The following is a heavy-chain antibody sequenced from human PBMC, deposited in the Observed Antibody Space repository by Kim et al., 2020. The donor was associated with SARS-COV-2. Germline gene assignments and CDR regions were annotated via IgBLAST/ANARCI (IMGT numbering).Heavy chain of an antibody. CDR1: GFTFSRYG. J-gene: IGHJ4*02. V-gene: IGHV3-30*18. CDR2: ISYDGSNK. Sequence: GGSLRLSYAASGFTFSRYGMHWVRQAPGKGLEWVAVISYDGSNKYYADSVKGRFTISRDNSKNTLYLQMNSLRAEDTAVYYCAKAAPNRSRPKRSGYSSGWLVGPSDYWGQGTLVTVSS. D-gene: IGHD6-19*01. CDR3: AKAAPNRSRPKRSGYSSGWLVGPSDY.